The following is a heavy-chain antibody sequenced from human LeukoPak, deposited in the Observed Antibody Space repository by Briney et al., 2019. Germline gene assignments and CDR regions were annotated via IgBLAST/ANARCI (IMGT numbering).Heavy chain of an antibody. CDR2: ISYDGSNK. Sequence: PGRSLRLSCAASGFTFSSYAMHWVRQAPGKGLEWVAVISYDGSNKYYADSVKGRFTISRDNSKNTLYLQMNSLRAEDTAVYYCAKDLSSSSWHAGFDPWGQGTLVTVSS. J-gene: IGHJ5*02. CDR3: AKDLSSSSWHAGFDP. V-gene: IGHV3-30-3*01. D-gene: IGHD6-13*01. CDR1: GFTFSSYA.